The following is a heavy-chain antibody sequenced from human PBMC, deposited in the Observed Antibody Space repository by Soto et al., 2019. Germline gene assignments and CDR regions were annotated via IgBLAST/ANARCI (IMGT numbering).Heavy chain of an antibody. V-gene: IGHV3-48*02. CDR1: GFTFSSYS. D-gene: IGHD5-12*01. CDR2: IDTSGRTK. Sequence: VQLVVSGGGLVQPGGSLRLSCAPSGFTFSSYSMNWVRQAPGKGLEWLSYIDTSGRTKQHAESVQGRFTVSRDNAENSLYLQMNRLREEAAALYYCAREMATIRADYWGQGTLVTFSS. J-gene: IGHJ4*02. CDR3: AREMATIRADY.